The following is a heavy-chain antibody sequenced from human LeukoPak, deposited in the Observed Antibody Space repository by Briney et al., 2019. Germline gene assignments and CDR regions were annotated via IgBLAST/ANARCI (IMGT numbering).Heavy chain of an antibody. CDR3: ARAWYFDWSQTKPPYYFDY. CDR2: IIPIFGTA. J-gene: IGHJ4*02. V-gene: IGHV1-69*13. CDR1: GCTFSNYA. D-gene: IGHD3-9*01. Sequence: ASVKVSCKASGCTFSNYAISWVRQAPGQGLERMGGIIPIFGTANYAQKFQGRVTITADESTSTAYMELSSLRSEDTAVYYCARAWYFDWSQTKPPYYFDYWGQGTLVTVSS.